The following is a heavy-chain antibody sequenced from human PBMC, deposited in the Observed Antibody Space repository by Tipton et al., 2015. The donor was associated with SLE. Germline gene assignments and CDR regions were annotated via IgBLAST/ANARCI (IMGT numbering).Heavy chain of an antibody. CDR2: TGADNGNT. D-gene: IGHD5-12*01. Sequence: QLVQSGAEVKKAGASVKVSCKASGYTLTNYGFNWVRQAPGQGLEWMGWTGADNGNTNYALKFQGRVTMTRDKTTSTAYMELRSLRSDDTAIYYCARDESGFKDFFDYWGQGTLVTVSS. CDR3: ARDESGFKDFFDY. CDR1: GYTLTNYG. V-gene: IGHV1-18*01. J-gene: IGHJ4*02.